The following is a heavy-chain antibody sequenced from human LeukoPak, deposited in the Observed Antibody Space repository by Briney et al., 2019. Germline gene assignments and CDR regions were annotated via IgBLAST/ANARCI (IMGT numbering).Heavy chain of an antibody. CDR1: GFTFSSYD. D-gene: IGHD3-3*01. CDR2: ISGSGGST. V-gene: IGHV3-23*01. J-gene: IGHJ4*02. CDR3: VGTNYDFWSGYYLPRFDY. Sequence: GGSLRLSCAASGFTFSSYDMSWVRQAPGKGLEWVSAISGSGGSTYYADSVKGRFTISRDNSKNTLYLQMNSLRAEDTAVYYCVGTNYDFWSGYYLPRFDYWGQGTLVTVSS.